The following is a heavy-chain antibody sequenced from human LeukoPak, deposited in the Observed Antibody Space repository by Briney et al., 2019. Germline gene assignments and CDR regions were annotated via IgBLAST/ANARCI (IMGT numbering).Heavy chain of an antibody. Sequence: PSETLSLTCTVSGGSISSTSYYWGWIRQPPGKGLEWIGRIYYSGSTYYNPSLKSRVTISVDTSRNQFSLKLSSVTAADTAVYYCARPIRGDAFDIWGQGTMVTVSS. CDR1: GGSISSTSYY. V-gene: IGHV4-39*01. J-gene: IGHJ3*02. D-gene: IGHD3-10*01. CDR3: ARPIRGDAFDI. CDR2: IYYSGST.